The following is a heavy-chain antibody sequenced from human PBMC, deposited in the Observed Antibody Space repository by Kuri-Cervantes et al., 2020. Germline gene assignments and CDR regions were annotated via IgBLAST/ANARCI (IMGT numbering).Heavy chain of an antibody. CDR2: ISCDGSNK. Sequence: GGSLRLSCAASGLTFSTYGMHWVRQAPGKGLEWVAIISCDGSNKDYTDSVRGRFTISRDNAKNTLCLQMNSLRAEDTAVYYCARDRVAARLYYYYGMDVWGQGTTVTVSS. V-gene: IGHV3-30*03. CDR3: ARDRVAARLYYYYGMDV. J-gene: IGHJ6*02. CDR1: GLTFSTYG. D-gene: IGHD6-6*01.